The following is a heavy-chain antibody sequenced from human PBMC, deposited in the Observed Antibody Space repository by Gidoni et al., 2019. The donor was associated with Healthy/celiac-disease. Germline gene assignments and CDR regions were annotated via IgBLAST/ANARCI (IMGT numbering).Heavy chain of an antibody. J-gene: IGHJ4*02. V-gene: IGHV3-66*01. CDR2: IYSGGST. CDR1: GFTVSSNY. CDR3: ARDTNYGSGSHLVLN. Sequence: EVQLVESGGGLVQPGGSLRLSCAASGFTVSSNYMRWVRQAPGKGLEWVSVIYSGGSTYYADSVKGRFTSSRDNSKNTLYLQMNSLRAEDTAVYYCARDTNYGSGSHLVLNWGQGTLVTVSS. D-gene: IGHD3-10*01.